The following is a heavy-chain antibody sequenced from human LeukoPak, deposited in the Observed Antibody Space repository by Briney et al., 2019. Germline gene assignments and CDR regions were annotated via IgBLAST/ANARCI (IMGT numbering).Heavy chain of an antibody. CDR2: INSDGSST. V-gene: IGHV3-74*01. J-gene: IGHJ4*02. CDR3: AKDPRSYFDFWAD. Sequence: PGGSLRLSCAASGFTFSSYWMHWVRQAPGKGLVWVSRINSDGSSTSYADSVKGRFTISRDNSKNTLYLQMNSLRAEDTAVYYCAKDPRSYFDFWADWGQGTLVTVSS. CDR1: GFTFSSYW. D-gene: IGHD3-3*01.